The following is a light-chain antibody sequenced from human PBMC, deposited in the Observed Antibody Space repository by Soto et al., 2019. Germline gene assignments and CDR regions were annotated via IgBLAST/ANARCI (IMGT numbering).Light chain of an antibody. CDR1: SSDVGAYNL. Sequence: QSALTQPASVSGSPGQSITVSCTGTSSDVGAYNLVSGYQQHPGKAPRLIIYEGTTRPSGISHRFSGSKSDNTASLTISGLRAEDEAHYHCCSYAGSRTFVFGGGTQLTVL. CDR3: CSYAGSRTFV. J-gene: IGLJ3*02. V-gene: IGLV2-23*01. CDR2: EGT.